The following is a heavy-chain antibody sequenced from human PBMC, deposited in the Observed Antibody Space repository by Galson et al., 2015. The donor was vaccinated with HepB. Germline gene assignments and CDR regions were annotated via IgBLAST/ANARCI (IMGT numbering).Heavy chain of an antibody. Sequence: SLRLSCAASGFTFSSYGMHWVRQAPGKGLEWVAVIWYDGSNKYYADSVKGRFTISRDNSKNTLYLQMNSLRAEDTAVYYCVRGPPKWGYSDYYGMDVWGQGTTVTVSS. CDR3: VRGPPKWGYSDYYGMDV. V-gene: IGHV3-33*01. J-gene: IGHJ6*02. D-gene: IGHD3-22*01. CDR2: IWYDGSNK. CDR1: GFTFSSYG.